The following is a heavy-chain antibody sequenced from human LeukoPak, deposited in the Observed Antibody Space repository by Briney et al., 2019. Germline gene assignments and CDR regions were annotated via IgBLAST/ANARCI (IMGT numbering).Heavy chain of an antibody. D-gene: IGHD3-3*02. Sequence: ASVKVSCKASGYTFTGYYIHWVRQAPGQGLEWMGWINPNSGGANYAQKFQGSITMTRDTSISTAYMELSRLRSDDTAVYYCARGTAIFGVAPPDYWGQGTLVTASS. CDR1: GYTFTGYY. V-gene: IGHV1-2*02. CDR2: INPNSGGA. CDR3: ARGTAIFGVAPPDY. J-gene: IGHJ4*02.